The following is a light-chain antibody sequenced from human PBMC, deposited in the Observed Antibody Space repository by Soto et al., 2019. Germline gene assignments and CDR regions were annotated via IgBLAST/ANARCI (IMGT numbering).Light chain of an antibody. Sequence: QTALSQPASVSGSPGHSITISCTGTSSDVDFYNFVSWYQQHPGKAPKLIIYEVSNRSSGVSSRFSGSKSGNTASLTISGLRAEDEADYYCSSSTLTSYVFGTGTKV. J-gene: IGLJ1*01. V-gene: IGLV2-14*01. CDR2: EVS. CDR1: SSDVDFYNF. CDR3: SSSTLTSYV.